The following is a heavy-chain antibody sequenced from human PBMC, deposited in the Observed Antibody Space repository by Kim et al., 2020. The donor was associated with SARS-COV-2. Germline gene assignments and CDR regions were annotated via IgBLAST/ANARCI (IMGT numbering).Heavy chain of an antibody. V-gene: IGHV4-39*01. CDR2: IYYSGST. J-gene: IGHJ5*02. Sequence: SETLSLTCTVSGGSISSSDYYWAWIRQPPGKGLEWIGTIYYSGSTHYNPSLKSRVTISVDTSKNQFFLHLTSVTAADTAMYFCAKTYYYTSGNFRRSFLPGGSNWFDPWGQGTLVTVSS. CDR3: AKTYYYTSGNFRRSFLPGGSNWFDP. CDR1: GGSISSSDYY. D-gene: IGHD3-10*01.